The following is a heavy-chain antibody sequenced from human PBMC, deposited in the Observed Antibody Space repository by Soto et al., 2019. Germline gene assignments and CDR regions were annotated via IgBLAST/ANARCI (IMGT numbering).Heavy chain of an antibody. D-gene: IGHD3-3*01. CDR2: ISSSSSTI. Sequence: EVQLVESGGGLLQPGGSLRLSCAASGFTFSSYSMNWVRQAPGKGLEWVSYISSSSSTIYYADSVKGRFTISRDNSKNSLYLQMNSLRDEDTAVYYCAGMYYDFWSGYYPFDPWGQGTLVTVSS. V-gene: IGHV3-48*02. CDR3: AGMYYDFWSGYYPFDP. CDR1: GFTFSSYS. J-gene: IGHJ5*02.